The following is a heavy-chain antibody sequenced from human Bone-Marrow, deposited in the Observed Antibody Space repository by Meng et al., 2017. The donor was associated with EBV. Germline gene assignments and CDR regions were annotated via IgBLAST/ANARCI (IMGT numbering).Heavy chain of an antibody. CDR3: ARAYNLAYCGGDCFNWFDP. D-gene: IGHD2-21*02. CDR2: INTNTGNP. Sequence: VQLGSEWRKPGASVRVPCKASGYTFTSYAMYWVRQAPGQGLEWMGWINTNTGNPTYAQGFTGRFVFSLDTSVSTAYLQISSLKAEDTAVYYCARAYNLAYCGGDCFNWFDPWGQGTLVTVSS. V-gene: IGHV7-4-1*02. J-gene: IGHJ5*02. CDR1: GYTFTSYA.